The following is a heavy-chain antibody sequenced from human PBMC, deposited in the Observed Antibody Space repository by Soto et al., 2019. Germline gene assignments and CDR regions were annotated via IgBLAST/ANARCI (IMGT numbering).Heavy chain of an antibody. V-gene: IGHV4-30-2*01. D-gene: IGHD3-3*02. CDR3: ARAPFVEWLLYGCWFDP. Sequence: QLQLQESGSGLVKPSQTLSLTCAVSGGSISSGGYSWSWIRQPPGKGLEWIGYIYHSGSTYYNPSLESRVTISVDRSKNSFSLKLSSVTAADTAVYYCARAPFVEWLLYGCWFDPWGQGTLVTVSS. J-gene: IGHJ5*02. CDR2: IYHSGST. CDR1: GGSISSGGYS.